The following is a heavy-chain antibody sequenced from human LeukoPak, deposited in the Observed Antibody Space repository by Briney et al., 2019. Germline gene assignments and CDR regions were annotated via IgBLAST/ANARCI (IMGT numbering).Heavy chain of an antibody. J-gene: IGHJ4*02. V-gene: IGHV4-61*02. D-gene: IGHD3-16*02. CDR1: GGSISSGTYY. CDR2: ICNSGST. CDR3: ARGRDDDVWGSYPTYFDF. Sequence: SQTLSLTCTVSGGSISSGTYYWTWIRQPAGKGLEWIGRICNSGSTSYNPSLKSRVTISMDTSKNQFSLKLNSVTAADTAVYYCARGRDDDVWGSYPTYFDFWGQGTLVTVSS.